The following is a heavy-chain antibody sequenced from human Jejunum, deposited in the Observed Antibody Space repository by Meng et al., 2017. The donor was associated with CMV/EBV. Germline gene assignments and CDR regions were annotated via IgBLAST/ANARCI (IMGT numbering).Heavy chain of an antibody. CDR3: ARASNSAGWYGFDY. CDR2: VYTSGST. Sequence: VLLQESGPGLVKSSETLSLTCTVSGDSITGYYYNWIRQPAGKGLEWIGRVYTSGSTNYSPSLKSRVTMSVDTSMKQLSLKLTSVTAADTAVYYCARASNSAGWYGFDYWGQGTLVTVSS. CDR1: GDSITGYY. D-gene: IGHD6-19*01. V-gene: IGHV4-4*07. J-gene: IGHJ4*02.